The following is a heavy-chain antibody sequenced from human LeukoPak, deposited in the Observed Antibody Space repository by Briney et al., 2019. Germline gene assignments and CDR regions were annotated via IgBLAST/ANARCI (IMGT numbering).Heavy chain of an antibody. V-gene: IGHV3-23*01. CDR2: ISGSGVVT. CDR1: GFTFSGYA. J-gene: IGHJ4*02. D-gene: IGHD1-26*01. CDR3: AKDRSIGTYYTFDH. Sequence: GSLRLFCATSGFTFSGYALTWVRQAPGKGVEWVATISGSGVVTYYADSVKGRFTVSGDNSKNTVYLQMSSLTAADTAVYYCAKDRSIGTYYTFDHWGQGTLVTVSS.